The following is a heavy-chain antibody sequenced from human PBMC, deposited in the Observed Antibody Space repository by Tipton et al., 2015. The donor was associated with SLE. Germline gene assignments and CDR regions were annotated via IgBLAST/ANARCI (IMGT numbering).Heavy chain of an antibody. D-gene: IGHD3-3*01. CDR3: AKEGITIFGVVISFFDY. CDR1: GFTFSSFA. Sequence: SLRLSCAASGFTFSSFAMSWVRQAPGKGLEWVSYISGSALTTYYADSVKGRFTISRDNSNDTLYLQMNSLRAEDTAVYYCAKEGITIFGVVISFFDYWGQGTLVTVSS. J-gene: IGHJ4*02. V-gene: IGHV3-23*01. CDR2: ISGSALTT.